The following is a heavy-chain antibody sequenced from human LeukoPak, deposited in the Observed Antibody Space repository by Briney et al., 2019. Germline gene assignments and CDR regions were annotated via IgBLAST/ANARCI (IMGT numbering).Heavy chain of an antibody. J-gene: IGHJ6*03. Sequence: GASVKVSCKASGYTFTGYYMHWVRQAPGQGLEWRGWINPNSGGTNYAQKFQGRVTMTRDTSISTAYMELSRLRSDDTAVYYCARDAAVAASVYYYYYMDVWGKGTTVTVSS. V-gene: IGHV1-2*02. D-gene: IGHD6-19*01. CDR2: INPNSGGT. CDR1: GYTFTGYY. CDR3: ARDAAVAASVYYYYYMDV.